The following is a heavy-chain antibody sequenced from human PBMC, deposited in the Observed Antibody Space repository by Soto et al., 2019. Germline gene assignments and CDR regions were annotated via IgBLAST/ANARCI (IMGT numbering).Heavy chain of an antibody. CDR1: GYTFTSYD. CDR2: MNPNSGNT. V-gene: IGHV1-8*01. Sequence: QVQLVQSGAEVKKPGASVKVSCKASGYTFTSYDINWVRQATGQGLEWMGWMNPNSGNTGYARKFQGRVTMTRNTSISTAYMELSSLRSEDTAVYYGARERTAPTSMDVWGQGTTVTVSS. CDR3: ARERTAPTSMDV. D-gene: IGHD2-21*02. J-gene: IGHJ6*02.